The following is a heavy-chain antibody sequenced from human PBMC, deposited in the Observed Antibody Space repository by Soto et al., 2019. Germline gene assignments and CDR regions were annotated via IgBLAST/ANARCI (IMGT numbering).Heavy chain of an antibody. CDR3: AKGRRLPTSASDY. V-gene: IGHV3-23*01. CDR2: VSESGSST. CDR1: GLTFSNYA. Sequence: GGSLRLSCAVSGLTFSNYAMTWVRQAPGKGLEWLSVVSESGSSTYYADSVKGRFTISRDNSKNTLYLQMNNVRAEDTAVYYCAKGRRLPTSASDYWGRGTLVTVSS. J-gene: IGHJ4*02.